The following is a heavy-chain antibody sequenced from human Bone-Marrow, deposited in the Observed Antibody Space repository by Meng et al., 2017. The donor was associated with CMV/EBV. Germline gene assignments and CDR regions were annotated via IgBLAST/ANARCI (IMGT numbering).Heavy chain of an antibody. CDR3: ARDRCSSTSCYPDWFDP. V-gene: IGHV1-2*02. CDR1: GYTFTGYY. J-gene: IGHJ5*02. D-gene: IGHD2-2*01. CDR2: INPNSGGT. Sequence: ASVKVSCKASGYTFTGYYMHWVRQAPGQGLEWMGWINPNSGGTNYAQKFRGRVTMTRDTSISTAYMELSRLRSDDTAVYYCARDRCSSTSCYPDWFDPWGQGTLVTVSS.